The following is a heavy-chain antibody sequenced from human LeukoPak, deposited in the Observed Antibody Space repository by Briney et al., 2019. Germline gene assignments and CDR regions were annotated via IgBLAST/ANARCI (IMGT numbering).Heavy chain of an antibody. J-gene: IGHJ3*02. Sequence: GGSLRLSCAASGFTFSSYSMNWVRQAPGKGLEWVSSISSSSSYIYYADSVKGRFTISRDNAKDSLYLQMNSLRAEDTAVYYCARWSSNAFDIWGQGTMVTVSS. V-gene: IGHV3-21*01. CDR1: GFTFSSYS. CDR2: ISSSSSYI. D-gene: IGHD2-2*01. CDR3: ARWSSNAFDI.